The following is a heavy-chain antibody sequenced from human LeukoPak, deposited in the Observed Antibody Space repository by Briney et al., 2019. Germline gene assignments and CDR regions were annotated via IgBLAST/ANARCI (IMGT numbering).Heavy chain of an antibody. CDR2: IFYNGIT. Sequence: SETLSLTCTDSGASISSYYWSWIRQPPGKGLERIGYIFYNGITNYNPSLKSRVTISVDTSKNQFSLKLSSATAADTAVYYCARVSHFDSSGYSPWGQGTLVTVSS. J-gene: IGHJ4*02. D-gene: IGHD3-22*01. CDR3: ARVSHFDSSGYSP. CDR1: GASISSYY. V-gene: IGHV4-59*01.